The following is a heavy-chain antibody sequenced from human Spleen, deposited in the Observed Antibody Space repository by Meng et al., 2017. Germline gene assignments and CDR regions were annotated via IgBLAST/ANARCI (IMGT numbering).Heavy chain of an antibody. CDR3: ARVEGYYDSSGYYRY. D-gene: IGHD3-22*01. CDR2: IYYSGST. J-gene: IGHJ4*01. CDR1: GGSISSGDYY. V-gene: IGHV4-31*03. Sequence: QVQLQESGPGLVKPSQTPSLPCTVSGGSISSGDYYWSWIRQHSGKGLEWIGYIYYSGSTYYNPSLKSRVTISVDTSKNQFSLKLRSVTAADTAVYYCARVEGYYDSSGYYRYWGHGTLVTVSS.